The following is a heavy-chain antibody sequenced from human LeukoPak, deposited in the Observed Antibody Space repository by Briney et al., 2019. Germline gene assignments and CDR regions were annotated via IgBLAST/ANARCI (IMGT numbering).Heavy chain of an antibody. V-gene: IGHV3-21*01. CDR1: GFTFSSYG. CDR2: ISGSSRHK. D-gene: IGHD6-13*01. CDR3: ARTANFAAGYYIDY. Sequence: GGSLRLSCAASGFTFSSYGIHWVRQAPGKGLEWVSSISGSSRHKYYADSVKGRFTISRDNAKNSLYLQMNSLRAEDTAVYYCARTANFAAGYYIDYWGQGTLVTVSS. J-gene: IGHJ4*02.